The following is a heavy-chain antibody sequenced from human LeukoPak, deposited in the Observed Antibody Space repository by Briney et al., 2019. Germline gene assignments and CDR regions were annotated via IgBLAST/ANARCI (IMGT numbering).Heavy chain of an antibody. CDR3: AKSDTAMVIDYYYGMDV. J-gene: IGHJ6*02. CDR1: GFTFSSYA. V-gene: IGHV3-23*01. CDR2: ISGSGGST. Sequence: GGSLRLSCAASGFTFSSYAISWVRQAPGKGLEWVSAISGSGGSTYYADSVKGRFTISRDNSKNTLYLQMNSLRAEDTAVYYCAKSDTAMVIDYYYGMDVWGQGTTVTVSS. D-gene: IGHD5-18*01.